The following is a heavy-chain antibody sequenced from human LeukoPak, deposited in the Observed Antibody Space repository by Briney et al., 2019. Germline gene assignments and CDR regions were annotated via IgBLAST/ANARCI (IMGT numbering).Heavy chain of an antibody. CDR2: ISAYNGNT. J-gene: IGHJ6*04. CDR3: ARDREPYYYGSGSLSLGMDV. CDR1: GYTFTSYG. Sequence: GASVKVSCKASGYTFTSYGISWVRQAPGQGLEWMGWISAYNGNTNYAQKLQGRVTTTTDTSTSTAYMELRSLRSDDTAVYYCARDREPYYYGSGSLSLGMDVWGKGTTVTVSS. V-gene: IGHV1-18*04. D-gene: IGHD3-10*01.